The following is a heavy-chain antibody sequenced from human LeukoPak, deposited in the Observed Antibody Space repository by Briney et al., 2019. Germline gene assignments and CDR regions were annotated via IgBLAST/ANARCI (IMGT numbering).Heavy chain of an antibody. CDR1: GGSISSSSYY. Sequence: PSETLSLTCTVSGGSISSSSYYWGWIRQPPGKGLEWIGSIYYSGSTYYNPSLKSRVTISVDTSKNQFSLKLSSVTAADTAVYYCARNRIAAAGYAFDIWGQGTMVTVSS. J-gene: IGHJ3*02. D-gene: IGHD6-13*01. CDR2: IYYSGST. V-gene: IGHV4-39*07. CDR3: ARNRIAAAGYAFDI.